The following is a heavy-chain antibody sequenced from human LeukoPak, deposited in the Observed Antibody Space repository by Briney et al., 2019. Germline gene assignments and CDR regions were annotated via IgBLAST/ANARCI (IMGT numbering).Heavy chain of an antibody. CDR2: IKQDGSEK. J-gene: IGHJ4*02. CDR1: GFTFNSYW. D-gene: IGHD3-22*01. V-gene: IGHV3-7*01. CDR3: ARALGFYYDSSGYYDLDY. Sequence: SGGSLRLSCAASGFTFNSYWMSWVRQAPGKGLEWVANIKQDGSEKYYVDSVKGRFTISRDNAKNSLYLQMNSLRAEDTAVYYCARALGFYYDSSGYYDLDYWGQGTLVTVSS.